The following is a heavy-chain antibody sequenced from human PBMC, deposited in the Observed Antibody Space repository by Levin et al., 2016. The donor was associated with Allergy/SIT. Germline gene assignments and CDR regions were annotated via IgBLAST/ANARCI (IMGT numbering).Heavy chain of an antibody. CDR2: IYYSGST. J-gene: IGHJ2*01. CDR3: ASGYNWNARYFDL. D-gene: IGHD1-1*01. V-gene: IGHV4-59*01. CDR1: GGSISSYY. Sequence: SETLSLTCTVSGGSISSYYWSWIRQPSGKGLEWIGYIYYSGSTRYNPSLKSRVTISVDTSKNQFSLKLSSVTAADTAVYYCASGYNWNARYFDLWGRGTLVTVSS.